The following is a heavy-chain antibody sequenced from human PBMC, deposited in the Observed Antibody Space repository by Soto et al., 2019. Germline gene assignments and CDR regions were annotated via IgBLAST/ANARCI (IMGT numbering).Heavy chain of an antibody. CDR2: MSYDGSDT. V-gene: IGHV3-30*15. J-gene: IGHJ4*02. CDR1: GFPFDDFA. Sequence: PGGSLRLSCTGSGFPFDDFAINWVRQTPGKGLEWVAFMSYDGSDTFYADSVKGRFTISRDNSKNTLFLHMSNLRAEDTAMYYCTIVRVADSALDHWGQGTLVTVSS. D-gene: IGHD3-10*02. CDR3: TIVRVADSALDH.